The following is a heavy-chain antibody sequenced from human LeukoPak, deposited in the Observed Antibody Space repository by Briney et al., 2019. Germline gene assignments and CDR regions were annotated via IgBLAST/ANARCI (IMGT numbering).Heavy chain of an antibody. CDR3: ARASGGYDSGVFDY. J-gene: IGHJ4*02. CDR1: GFTFGSCW. V-gene: IGHV3-7*03. D-gene: IGHD5-12*01. CDR2: IKQDGSEK. Sequence: GGSLRLSCAASGFTFGSCWMSWVRQAPGKGLEWVANIKQDGSEKYYVDSVKGRFTISRDNAKNSLYLQMNSLRAEDTAVYYCARASGGYDSGVFDYWGQGTLVTVSS.